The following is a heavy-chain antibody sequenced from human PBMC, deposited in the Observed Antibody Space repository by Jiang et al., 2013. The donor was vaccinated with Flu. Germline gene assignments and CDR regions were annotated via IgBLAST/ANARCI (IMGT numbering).Heavy chain of an antibody. CDR2: IVVGSGNT. CDR3: ARARAARPPYYYYMDV. CDR1: GFTFTSSA. J-gene: IGHJ6*03. Sequence: SGAEVKKPGTSVKVSCKASGFTFTSSAMQWVRQARGQRLEWIGWIVVGSGNTNYAQKFQERVTITRDMSTSTAYMELSSLRSEDTAVYYCARARAARPPYYYYMDVWGKGTTVTVSS. D-gene: IGHD6-6*01. V-gene: IGHV1-58*02.